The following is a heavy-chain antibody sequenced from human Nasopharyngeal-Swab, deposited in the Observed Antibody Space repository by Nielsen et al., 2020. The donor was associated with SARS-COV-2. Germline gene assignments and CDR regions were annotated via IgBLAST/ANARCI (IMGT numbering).Heavy chain of an antibody. CDR1: GGSISSYY. Sequence: GSLRLSCTVSGGSISSYYWSWIRQPPGKGLEWIGCVDSSGSTNYKPSLKSRVTISVDTSKNQFSLNLSSVTAADTAAYYCGRGACSITTCYENVDVWGQGTTVTVSS. V-gene: IGHV4-59*13. D-gene: IGHD2-2*01. J-gene: IGHJ6*02. CDR2: VDSSGST. CDR3: GRGACSITTCYENVDV.